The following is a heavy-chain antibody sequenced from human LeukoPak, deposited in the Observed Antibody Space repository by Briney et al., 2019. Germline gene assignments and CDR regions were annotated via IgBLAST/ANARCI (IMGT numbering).Heavy chain of an antibody. V-gene: IGHV3-23*01. D-gene: IGHD2-15*01. Sequence: GSLRLSCAASGFTFSSYAMSWVRQAPGKGLEWVSAISGSGGSTYYADSVKGRFTISRDNSKNTLYLQMNSLRAEDTAVYYCAKDVPRYCSGGSCYSPAFDIWGQGTMVTVSS. CDR3: AKDVPRYCSGGSCYSPAFDI. CDR2: ISGSGGST. J-gene: IGHJ3*02. CDR1: GFTFSSYA.